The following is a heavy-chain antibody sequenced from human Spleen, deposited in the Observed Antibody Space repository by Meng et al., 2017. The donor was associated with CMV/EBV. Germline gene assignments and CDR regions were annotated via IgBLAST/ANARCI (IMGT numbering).Heavy chain of an antibody. Sequence: VQLQGSGPGLVKPSQTLSLTCTVSGGSISSGDYYWSWIRQPPGKGLEWIGYIYYSGSTYYNPSLKSRVTISVDTSKNQFSLKLSSVTAADTAVYYCARGGYYDSSGAPRFDYWGQGTLVTVSS. J-gene: IGHJ4*02. D-gene: IGHD3-22*01. V-gene: IGHV4-30-4*08. CDR2: IYYSGST. CDR3: ARGGYYDSSGAPRFDY. CDR1: GGSISSGDYY.